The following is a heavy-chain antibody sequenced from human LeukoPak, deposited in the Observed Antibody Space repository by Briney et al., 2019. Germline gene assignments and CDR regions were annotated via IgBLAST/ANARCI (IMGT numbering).Heavy chain of an antibody. Sequence: PSQTLSLTCTVSGGSISSGGYYWSWIRQPAGKGLEWIGRIYTSGTTNYNPSLKSRVTISLDTSKNQLSLKLSSVTAADTAVYYCARGKLQAAAGRPWFDPWGQGTLVTVSS. CDR3: ARGKLQAAAGRPWFDP. CDR2: IYTSGTT. CDR1: GGSISSGGYY. V-gene: IGHV4-61*02. D-gene: IGHD6-13*01. J-gene: IGHJ5*02.